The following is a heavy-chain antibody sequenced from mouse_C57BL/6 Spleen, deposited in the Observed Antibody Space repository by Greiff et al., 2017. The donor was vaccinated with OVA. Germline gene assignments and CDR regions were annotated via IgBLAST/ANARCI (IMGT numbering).Heavy chain of an antibody. V-gene: IGHV3-6*01. D-gene: IGHD2-5*01. Sequence: VQLKESGPGLVKPSQSLSLTCSVTGYSITSGYYWNWIRQFPGNKLEWMGYISYDGSNNYNPSLKNRISITRDTSKNQFFLKLNSVTTEDTATYYCARVYYSNYGWYFDVWGTGTTVTVSS. CDR1: GYSITSGYY. CDR2: ISYDGSN. J-gene: IGHJ1*03. CDR3: ARVYYSNYGWYFDV.